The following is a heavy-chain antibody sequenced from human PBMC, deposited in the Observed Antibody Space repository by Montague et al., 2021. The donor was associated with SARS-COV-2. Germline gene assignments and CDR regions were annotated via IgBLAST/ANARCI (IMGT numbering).Heavy chain of an antibody. V-gene: IGHV3-23*01. CDR2: ISLSGGST. D-gene: IGHD2-15*01. CDR1: GFTFSTSA. J-gene: IGHJ4*02. CDR3: AKGGVVVVAATDLDY. Sequence: SLRLSCAASGFTFSTSAMSWVRQAPGKGLEWVSAISLSGGSTYYADSVKGRFTISRDNSKNTLFLQMNSLRAEDTAVYYCAKGGVVVVAATDLDYWGQGTLVTVSS.